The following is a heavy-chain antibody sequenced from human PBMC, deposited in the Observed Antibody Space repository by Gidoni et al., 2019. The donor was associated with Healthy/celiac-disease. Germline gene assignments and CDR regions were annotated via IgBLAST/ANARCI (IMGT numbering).Heavy chain of an antibody. V-gene: IGHV3-23*01. CDR2: SSGSGGST. CDR1: GFTFSSYA. CDR3: AKDHSYYGSETDY. D-gene: IGHD3-10*01. J-gene: IGHJ4*02. Sequence: EVQLLESGGGLVQPGGSLRLSCAASGFTFSSYALGWVRQAPGKGLGWVSASSGSGGSTYYADPVKGRFTISRDNSKNTLYLQMNSLRAEDTAVYYCAKDHSYYGSETDYWGQGTLVTVSS.